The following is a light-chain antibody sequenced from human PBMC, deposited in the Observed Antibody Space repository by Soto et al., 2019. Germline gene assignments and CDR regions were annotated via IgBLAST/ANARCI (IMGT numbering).Light chain of an antibody. CDR1: SSDVGGYNY. V-gene: IGLV2-14*01. CDR2: DVS. CDR3: SSYTSSSTSYV. J-gene: IGLJ1*01. Sequence: QSALTQPASVSGSPGQSITISCTGTSSDVGGYNYVSWYQQHPGKAPKLMIYDVSNRPSGVSNRFSGSKSGNTVSLTISGLQAEDEADYYCSSYTSSSTSYVFGTGTKLTVL.